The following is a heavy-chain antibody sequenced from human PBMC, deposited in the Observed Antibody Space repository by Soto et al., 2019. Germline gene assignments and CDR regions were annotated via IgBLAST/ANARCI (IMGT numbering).Heavy chain of an antibody. J-gene: IGHJ6*02. CDR2: ILHDGSAE. V-gene: IGHV3-30*03. CDR1: GFIFTSYG. Sequence: QVQLVESGGGVVQPGRSLRLSCAASGFIFTSYGMHWVRQAPGKGLEWMALILHDGSAEYYADSVKGRFTISRDNSKNTLYLQMNSLTAEDTAVYYCARDGGLAEDGMDVWGQGTTVTVSS. CDR3: ARDGGLAEDGMDV. D-gene: IGHD3-10*01.